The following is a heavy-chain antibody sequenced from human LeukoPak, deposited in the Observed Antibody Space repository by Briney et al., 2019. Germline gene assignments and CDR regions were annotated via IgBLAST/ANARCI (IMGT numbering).Heavy chain of an antibody. CDR3: ARQIITYYYDSRGYFDY. D-gene: IGHD3-22*01. CDR2: IYYSGST. J-gene: IGHJ4*02. CDR1: GGSISSSSYY. V-gene: IGHV4-39*07. Sequence: QSSETLSLTCTVSGGSISSSSYYWGWTRQPPGKGLEWIGSIYYSGSTYYNPSLKSRVTISVDTSKNQFSLKLSSVTAADTAVYYCARQIITYYYDSRGYFDYWGQGTLVTVSS.